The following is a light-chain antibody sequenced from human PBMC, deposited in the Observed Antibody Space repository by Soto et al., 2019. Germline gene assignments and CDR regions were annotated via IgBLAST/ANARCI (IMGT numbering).Light chain of an antibody. Sequence: QSVFTQPPSVSAAPGQKVTISCSGISSNIGNNYVSWYQQLPGTAPKLLIYDNNKRPSGIPDRFSGSKSGTSATLGITGLQTGDEADYYCGTWDSSLSAYVFGTGTKLTVL. V-gene: IGLV1-51*01. CDR2: DNN. CDR1: SSNIGNNY. J-gene: IGLJ1*01. CDR3: GTWDSSLSAYV.